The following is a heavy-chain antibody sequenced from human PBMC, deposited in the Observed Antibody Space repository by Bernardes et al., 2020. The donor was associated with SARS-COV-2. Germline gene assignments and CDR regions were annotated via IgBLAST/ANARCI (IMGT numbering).Heavy chain of an antibody. Sequence: ASVKVSCKASGYTFTGYYIHWVRQAPGQGLAWMGLINPDSGGTKYAQKFQGRVTMSRDTSISTAYMEMRGLRPDDTATYYCVSSEQQLGYWGQGTLVTVSS. CDR1: GYTFTGYY. CDR2: INPDSGGT. J-gene: IGHJ4*02. D-gene: IGHD6-13*01. V-gene: IGHV1-2*02. CDR3: VSSEQQLGY.